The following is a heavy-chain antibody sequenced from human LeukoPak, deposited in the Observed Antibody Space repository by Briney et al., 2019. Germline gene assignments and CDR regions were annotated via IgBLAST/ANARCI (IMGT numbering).Heavy chain of an antibody. CDR2: IGGSGGDT. CDR3: ASAGYYSGWPRGRFYFDY. D-gene: IGHD6-19*01. J-gene: IGHJ4*02. CDR1: GFTFSTYA. Sequence: AGGSLRLSCAASGFTFSTYAMNWVRQAPGKGLEWVAGIGGSGGDTYYAASVKGRFTISRDNSKNTLYLQMNSLRAEDTAVYHCASAGYYSGWPRGRFYFDYWGQGSLVTVSS. V-gene: IGHV3-23*01.